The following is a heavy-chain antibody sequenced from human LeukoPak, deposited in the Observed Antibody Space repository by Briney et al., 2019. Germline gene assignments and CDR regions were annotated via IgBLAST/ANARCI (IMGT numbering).Heavy chain of an antibody. D-gene: IGHD3-22*01. Sequence: SVKVSCKASGYTFTGYYMHWVRQAPGQGLEWMGGIIPIFGTANYAQKFQGRVTITADESTSTAYMELSSLRSEDTAVYYCTRVKTGYYDSSGYSPFFDYWGQGTLVTVSS. J-gene: IGHJ4*02. V-gene: IGHV1-69*13. CDR3: TRVKTGYYDSSGYSPFFDY. CDR2: IIPIFGTA. CDR1: GYTFTGYY.